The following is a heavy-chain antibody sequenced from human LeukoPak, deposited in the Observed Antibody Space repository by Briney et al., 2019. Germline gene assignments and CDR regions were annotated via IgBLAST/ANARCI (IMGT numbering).Heavy chain of an antibody. CDR3: ARDPGEGSGWYFQLRSYYYYGMDV. V-gene: IGHV3-7*03. CDR2: IKQDGSEK. J-gene: IGHJ6*02. Sequence: GGSLRLSCAASGFTFSSYWMSWVRQAPGKGLEWVVNIKQDGSEKYYVDSVKGRFTISRDNAKNSLYLQMNSLRAEDTAVYYCARDPGEGSGWYFQLRSYYYYGMDVWGQGTTVTVSS. D-gene: IGHD6-19*01. CDR1: GFTFSSYW.